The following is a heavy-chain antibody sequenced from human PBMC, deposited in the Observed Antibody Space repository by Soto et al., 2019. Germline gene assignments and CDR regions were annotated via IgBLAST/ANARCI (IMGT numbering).Heavy chain of an antibody. D-gene: IGHD3-3*01. V-gene: IGHV3-30*18. CDR1: GFTFSSYG. Sequence: SGFTFSSYGMHWVRQAPGKGLEWVAVISYDGSNKYYADSVKGRFTISRDNSKNTLYLQMNSLRAEDTAVYYCAKGLRNTIFGVVPYWGQGTLVTVSS. CDR2: ISYDGSNK. J-gene: IGHJ4*02. CDR3: AKGLRNTIFGVVPY.